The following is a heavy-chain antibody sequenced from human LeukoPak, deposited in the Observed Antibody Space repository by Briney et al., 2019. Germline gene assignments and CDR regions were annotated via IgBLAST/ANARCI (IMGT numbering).Heavy chain of an antibody. J-gene: IGHJ6*02. V-gene: IGHV1-46*01. CDR1: GYTFTSYG. CDR2: INPSAGST. D-gene: IGHD7-27*01. CDR3: ARDLTGDPHYYFYYGMDV. Sequence: ASVKVSCKASGYTFTSYGISWVRQAPGQGLEWMGIINPSAGSTTYAQKFQGRVTMTRDTSTSTVDMELSSLGSEDTAVYYCARDLTGDPHYYFYYGMDVWGQGTTVTVSS.